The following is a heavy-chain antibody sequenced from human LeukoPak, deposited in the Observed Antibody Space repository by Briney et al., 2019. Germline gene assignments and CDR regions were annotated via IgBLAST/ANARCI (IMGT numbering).Heavy chain of an antibody. J-gene: IGHJ4*02. Sequence: VASVKVSCKASGGTFSSYAISWVRQAPGQGLEWMGGIIPIFGTANYAQKFQGRVTITVDESTSTAYMELSSLRSEDTAVYYCARADRRIAARRWWIPYFDYWGQGTLVTDSS. D-gene: IGHD6-6*01. CDR1: GGTFSSYA. CDR2: IIPIFGTA. V-gene: IGHV1-69*01. CDR3: ARADRRIAARRWWIPYFDY.